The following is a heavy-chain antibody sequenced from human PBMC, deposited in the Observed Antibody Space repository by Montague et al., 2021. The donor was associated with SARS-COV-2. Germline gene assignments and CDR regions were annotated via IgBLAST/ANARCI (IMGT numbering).Heavy chain of an antibody. J-gene: IGHJ6*02. Sequence: SGKVSCKVSGYTLTELSMHWVRQAPGKGLEWMGGFDPEDGETIYAQKFQGRVTMTEDTSTDTAYMELSSLRSEDTAVYYCATNSGIVVVPAAMRYYYGMDVWGQGTTVTVSS. V-gene: IGHV1-24*01. CDR2: FDPEDGET. D-gene: IGHD2-2*01. CDR1: GYTLTELS. CDR3: ATNSGIVVVPAAMRYYYGMDV.